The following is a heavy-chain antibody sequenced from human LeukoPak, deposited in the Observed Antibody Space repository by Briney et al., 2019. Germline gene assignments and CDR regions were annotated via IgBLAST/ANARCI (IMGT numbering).Heavy chain of an antibody. CDR2: ITGDGGTK. V-gene: IGHV3-48*03. Sequence: GGSLRLSCAASGFPFSSYEMNWVRQAPGKGPEWVSYITGDGGTKSYADSVRGRFTVSRDNTRNSLFLQMSALRDEDTAVYFWARVGSNNWYSLFAWGQGTLVTVSS. CDR1: GFPFSSYE. D-gene: IGHD6-13*01. J-gene: IGHJ5*02. CDR3: ARVGSNNWYSLFA.